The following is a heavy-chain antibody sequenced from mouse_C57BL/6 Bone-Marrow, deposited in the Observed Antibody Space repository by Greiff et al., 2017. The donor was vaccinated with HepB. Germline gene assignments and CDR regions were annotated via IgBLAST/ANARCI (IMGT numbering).Heavy chain of an antibody. CDR3: ARSLYYYGLDY. Sequence: QVQLQQPGAELVKPGASVKLSCKASGYTFTSYWMHWVKQRPGQGLEWIGMIHPNSGSTNYNEKFKSKATLTVDKSSSTAYMQLSSLTSEDSAVYDCARSLYYYGLDYWGQGTTLTVSS. D-gene: IGHD1-1*01. J-gene: IGHJ2*01. V-gene: IGHV1-64*01. CDR2: IHPNSGST. CDR1: GYTFTSYW.